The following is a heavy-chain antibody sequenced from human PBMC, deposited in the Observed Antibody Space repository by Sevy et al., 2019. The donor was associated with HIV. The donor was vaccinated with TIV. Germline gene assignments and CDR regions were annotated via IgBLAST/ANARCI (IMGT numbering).Heavy chain of an antibody. CDR1: GYTFTGYY. J-gene: IGHJ4*02. CDR2: INPDSGGP. V-gene: IGHV1-2*02. CDR3: VRDDQDGYFEY. Sequence: ASIKVSCKASGYTFTGYYMHCVRQAPGQGLQWMGWINPDSGGPNYAPKFQGRVTLTRDTSISTAYMELSRLKSDDTAVYYCVRDDQDGYFEYWGQGTLVTVSS.